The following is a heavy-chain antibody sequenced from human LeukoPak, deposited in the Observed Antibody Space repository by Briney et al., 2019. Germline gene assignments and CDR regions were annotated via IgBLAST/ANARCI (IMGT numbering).Heavy chain of an antibody. Sequence: ASVKVSCKASGYTFTSHGISWVRQAPGQGLEWMGWISAYNGNTNYAQKLQGRVTMTTDTSTSTAYMELRSLRSDDTAVYYCARDHIAVAGNAAFDIWGQGTMVTVSS. D-gene: IGHD6-19*01. CDR2: ISAYNGNT. V-gene: IGHV1-18*01. CDR3: ARDHIAVAGNAAFDI. J-gene: IGHJ3*02. CDR1: GYTFTSHG.